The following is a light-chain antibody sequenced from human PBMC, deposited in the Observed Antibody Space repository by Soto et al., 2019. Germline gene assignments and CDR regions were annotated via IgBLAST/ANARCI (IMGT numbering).Light chain of an antibody. CDR3: LQSYSIPHT. Sequence: DIQMTQSPSSLSASVGDRVTITCRASQSVSSYLSWYQQKPGNAPKLLMFAASSLQSGVPSRFGGSGSGTDFTLTISSLQPEDFATYYCLQSYSIPHTFGQGTKLEIK. J-gene: IGKJ2*01. V-gene: IGKV1-39*01. CDR2: AAS. CDR1: QSVSSY.